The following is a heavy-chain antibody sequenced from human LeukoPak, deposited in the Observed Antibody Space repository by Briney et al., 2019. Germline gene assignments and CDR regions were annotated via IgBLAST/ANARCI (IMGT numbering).Heavy chain of an antibody. CDR3: ARDGRYYYDSSGCSSFDY. Sequence: SVKVSCKASGGTFSSYAISWVRQAPGQGLEWMGGIIPIFGTANYAQKFQGRVTITTDESTSTAYMELSSLRSEDAAVYYCARDGRYYYDSSGCSSFDYWGQGTLVTVSS. D-gene: IGHD3-22*01. J-gene: IGHJ4*02. CDR2: IIPIFGTA. V-gene: IGHV1-69*05. CDR1: GGTFSSYA.